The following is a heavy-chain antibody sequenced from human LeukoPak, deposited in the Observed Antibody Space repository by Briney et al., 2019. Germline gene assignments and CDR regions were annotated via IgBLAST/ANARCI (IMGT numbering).Heavy chain of an antibody. CDR2: ISSSSSTI. CDR1: GFTFSSYS. Sequence: PGGSLRLSCAASGFTFSSYSMNWVRQAPGKGLEWVSYISSSSSTIYYADSVKGRFTISRDNAKNSLYLQMNSLRDEDTAVYYCARDLSYCSSTSCYLWGDYYYYGMDVWGQGTTVTVSS. D-gene: IGHD2-2*01. J-gene: IGHJ6*02. V-gene: IGHV3-48*02. CDR3: ARDLSYCSSTSCYLWGDYYYYGMDV.